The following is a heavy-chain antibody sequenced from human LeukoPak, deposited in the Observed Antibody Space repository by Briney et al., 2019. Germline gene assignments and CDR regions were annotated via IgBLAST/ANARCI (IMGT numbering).Heavy chain of an antibody. D-gene: IGHD3-10*01. CDR2: IIPIFGTA. V-gene: IGHV1-69*05. CDR1: GYTFTSYD. J-gene: IGHJ4*02. Sequence: ASVKVSCKASGYTFTSYDINWVRQATGQGLEWMGGIIPIFGTANYAQKFQGRVTITTDESTSTAYMELSSLRSEDTAVYYCARDGLYYGSGSYHAPFDYWGQGTLVTVSS. CDR3: ARDGLYYGSGSYHAPFDY.